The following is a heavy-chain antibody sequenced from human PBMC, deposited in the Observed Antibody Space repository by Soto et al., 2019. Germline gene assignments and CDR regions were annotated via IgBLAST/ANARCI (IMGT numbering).Heavy chain of an antibody. CDR1: GGSMSSYY. Sequence: PSETMSLTCTVSGGSMSSYYWSWIRQPPGKGLEWIGYVYYSGSTNYNPSLKSRVTISVDTSKNQFSLKLSSVTAADTAVYYCARVPAPEMQLYYYMDVWGKGTTVTVSS. CDR2: VYYSGST. CDR3: ARVPAPEMQLYYYMDV. D-gene: IGHD1-1*01. J-gene: IGHJ6*03. V-gene: IGHV4-59*01.